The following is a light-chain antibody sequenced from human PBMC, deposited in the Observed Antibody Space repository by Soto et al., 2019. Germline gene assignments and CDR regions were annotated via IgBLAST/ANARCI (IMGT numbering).Light chain of an antibody. V-gene: IGLV2-23*01. CDR2: EGS. CDR3: CSYAGSSTYV. J-gene: IGLJ1*01. CDR1: SSDVGSCKL. Sequence: QSVLPPPASVSGSPGQSITISCTRTSSDVGSCKLVSWYQQNPAKAPKLMIYEGSKRPSGVSNRFSGFKSGNTASLTISGLQPEDEADYYCCSYAGSSTYVFGTGTKV.